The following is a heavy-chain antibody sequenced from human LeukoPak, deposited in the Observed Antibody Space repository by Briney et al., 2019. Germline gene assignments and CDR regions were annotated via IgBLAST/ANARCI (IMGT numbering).Heavy chain of an antibody. CDR3: AREAGYCSSTSCYRIDP. J-gene: IGHJ5*02. D-gene: IGHD2-2*01. Sequence: SETLSLTCAVYGGSFSGYYWSWLRQPPGKGLEWIGEINHSGSTNYNPSLKSRITISVDTSKNQFSLKLISVTAADTAVYYCAREAGYCSSTSCYRIDPWGQGTLVTVSS. CDR1: GGSFSGYY. V-gene: IGHV4-34*01. CDR2: INHSGST.